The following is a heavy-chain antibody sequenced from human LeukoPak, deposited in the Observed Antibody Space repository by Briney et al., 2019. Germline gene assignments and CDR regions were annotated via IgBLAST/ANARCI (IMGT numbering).Heavy chain of an antibody. D-gene: IGHD3-10*01. CDR1: GFTFSSYG. CDR3: AKDKARRYYGSGREIDYGMDV. J-gene: IGHJ6*02. CDR2: ISYDGSNK. V-gene: IGHV3-30*18. Sequence: GGSLRLSCAASGFTFSSYGMHWARQAPGKGLEWVADISYDGSNKYYADSVKGRFTISRDNSKNTLYLQMNSLRAEDTAVYYCAKDKARRYYGSGREIDYGMDVWGQGTTVTVSS.